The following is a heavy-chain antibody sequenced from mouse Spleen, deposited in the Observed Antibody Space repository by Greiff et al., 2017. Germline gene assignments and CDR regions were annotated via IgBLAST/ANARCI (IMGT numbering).Heavy chain of an antibody. J-gene: IGHJ2*01. CDR3: NGGGFDY. V-gene: IGHV14-4*02. CDR2: IDPENGDT. CDR1: GFTIKDYY. Sequence: EVQGVESGAELVRPGASVKLSCTASGFTIKDYYMHWVKQRPEQGLEWIGWIDPENGDTEYAPKFKGKATLTVDTSSNTAYLQLSSLTSEDTAFYFCNGGGFDYWGQGTTLTVSS.